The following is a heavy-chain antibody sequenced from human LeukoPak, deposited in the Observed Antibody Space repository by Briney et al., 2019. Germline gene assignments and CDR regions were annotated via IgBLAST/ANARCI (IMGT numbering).Heavy chain of an antibody. CDR1: GYIFSTYS. CDR3: AREQTYYASGSYNNVLYY. D-gene: IGHD3-10*01. J-gene: IGHJ4*02. Sequence: GGSLRLSCAASGYIFSTYSMTWVRQAPGKGLEWVSSISTTSSYIYYADSMKGRFTISRDNAKNSLYLQMNSLRAEDTAVYYCAREQTYYASGSYNNVLYYWGQGIRVTVSS. CDR2: ISTTSSYI. V-gene: IGHV3-21*01.